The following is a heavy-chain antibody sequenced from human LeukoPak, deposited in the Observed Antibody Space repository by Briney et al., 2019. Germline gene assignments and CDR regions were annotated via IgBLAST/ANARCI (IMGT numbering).Heavy chain of an antibody. D-gene: IGHD3-10*01. CDR2: IYYSGST. CDR3: ARGPLRYYGSGSYPGLDY. Sequence: KPSETLSLTCTVSGGSISGYYWSWIRQPPGKGLEWIGYIYYSGSTNYNPSLKSRVTISVDTSKNQFSLKLSSVTAADTAVYYCARGPLRYYGSGSYPGLDYWGQGTLVTVSS. J-gene: IGHJ4*02. CDR1: GGSISGYY. V-gene: IGHV4-59*01.